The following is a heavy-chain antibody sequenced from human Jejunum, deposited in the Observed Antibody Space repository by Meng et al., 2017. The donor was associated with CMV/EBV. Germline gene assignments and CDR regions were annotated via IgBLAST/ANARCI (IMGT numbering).Heavy chain of an antibody. CDR3: ARASITIFGVVIISSGWFDP. J-gene: IGHJ5*02. CDR1: SSNW. CDR2: IYHSGST. Sequence: SSNWWSWVRQPPGKGLEWIGEIYHSGSTNYNPSLKSRVTISVDKSKNQFSLKLSPVTAADTAVYYCARASITIFGVVIISSGWFDPWGQGTLVTVSS. V-gene: IGHV4-4*02. D-gene: IGHD3-3*01.